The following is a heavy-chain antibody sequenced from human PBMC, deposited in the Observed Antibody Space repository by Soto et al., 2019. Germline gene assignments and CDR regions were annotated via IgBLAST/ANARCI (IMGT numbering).Heavy chain of an antibody. CDR3: ARKGVAFDY. J-gene: IGHJ4*02. CDR2: ISTTSRSI. D-gene: IGHD3-3*01. CDR1: GFTFSSYS. V-gene: IGHV3-48*02. Sequence: PGGSLRLSCAASGFTFSSYSMNWVRQAPGKGLEWISYISTTSRSIYYADSVKGRFTISRDNAKNSLFLQMNSLRDEDTAVYYCARKGVAFDYWGQGALVTVSS.